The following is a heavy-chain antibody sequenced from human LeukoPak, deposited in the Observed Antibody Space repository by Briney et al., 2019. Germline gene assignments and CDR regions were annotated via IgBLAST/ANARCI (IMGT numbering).Heavy chain of an antibody. CDR1: GYSFTTYR. V-gene: IGHV5-10-1*01. D-gene: IGHD3-10*01. CDR3: ARHGGGFDY. Sequence: GESLKISCKGSGYSFTTYRISWVRQMPGKGLEWMGTIDPRESYSNYSPSFQGHVTISADKSISTASLQWSSLKASDTAMYYCARHGGGFDYWGQGTLVTVSS. CDR2: IDPRESYS. J-gene: IGHJ4*02.